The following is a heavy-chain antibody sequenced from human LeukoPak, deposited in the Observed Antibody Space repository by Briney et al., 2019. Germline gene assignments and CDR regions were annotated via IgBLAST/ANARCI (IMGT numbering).Heavy chain of an antibody. CDR2: ICWNSGSI. CDR1: GFTFDDYA. CDR3: VKDTTSGSSTSFDAFDI. V-gene: IGHV3-9*03. J-gene: IGHJ3*02. Sequence: GGSLRLSCAASGFTFDDYAMHWVRQPPGKGLEWVSGICWNSGSIGYADSVKGRFTISRDNAKNSLYLRMNSLRAEDMALYYCVKDTTSGSSTSFDAFDIWGQGTMVTVSS. D-gene: IGHD2-2*01.